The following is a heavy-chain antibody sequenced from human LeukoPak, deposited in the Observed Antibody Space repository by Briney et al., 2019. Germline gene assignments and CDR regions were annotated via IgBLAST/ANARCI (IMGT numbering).Heavy chain of an antibody. CDR3: AKDRVKLYDNSGHEHFDY. Sequence: GGSLRLSCAASGFTFSSYAMHWVRQAPGKGLEWVAVISYDGSNKYYADSVKGRFTISRDNSRNTLYLQMNNLRAEDTAVYYCAKDRVKLYDNSGHEHFDYWGQGTLVTVSS. V-gene: IGHV3-30-3*01. CDR1: GFTFSSYA. D-gene: IGHD3-22*01. J-gene: IGHJ4*02. CDR2: ISYDGSNK.